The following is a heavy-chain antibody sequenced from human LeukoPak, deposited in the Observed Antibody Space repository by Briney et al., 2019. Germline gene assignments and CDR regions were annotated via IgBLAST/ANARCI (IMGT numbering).Heavy chain of an antibody. Sequence: GRSMRLSCVASGFTFSSYGMHWVRQAPGKGLEWVAVISYDGSNKFYADSVKGRFTISRDNSKNTLSLQMNSLRAEDTAVYYCAKEWAKMSFFDNYGQGARVTVSS. J-gene: IGHJ4*02. D-gene: IGHD3-16*02. CDR3: AKEWAKMSFFDN. CDR2: ISYDGSNK. V-gene: IGHV3-30*18. CDR1: GFTFSSYG.